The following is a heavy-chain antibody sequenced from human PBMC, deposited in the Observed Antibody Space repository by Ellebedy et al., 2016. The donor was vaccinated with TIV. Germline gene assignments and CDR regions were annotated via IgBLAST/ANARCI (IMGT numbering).Heavy chain of an antibody. CDR2: IIPIFGTT. V-gene: IGHV1-69*13. CDR3: VKGGDYGDYGVDY. Sequence: AASVKVSCKASGGTFSRYSFSWVRQAPEQGLEWMGGIIPIFGTTNYAQKFQGRVTITADESTSTAYMELSSLRSEDTAVYYCVKGGDYGDYGVDYWGQGTLVTVSS. J-gene: IGHJ4*02. D-gene: IGHD4-17*01. CDR1: GGTFSRYS.